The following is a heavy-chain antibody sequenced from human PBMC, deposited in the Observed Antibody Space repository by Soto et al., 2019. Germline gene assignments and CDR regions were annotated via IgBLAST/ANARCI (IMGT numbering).Heavy chain of an antibody. CDR3: ARRRIAAAGTSGYGMDV. CDR2: MNPNSGNT. D-gene: IGHD6-13*01. V-gene: IGHV1-8*01. CDR1: GYTFTSYD. J-gene: IGHJ6*02. Sequence: ASVKVSCKASGYTFTSYDIKWVRQATGQGLEWMGWMNPNSGNTGYAQKFQGRVTMTRNTSISTAYMELSSLRSEDTAVYYCARRRIAAAGTSGYGMDVWGQGTTVTVSS.